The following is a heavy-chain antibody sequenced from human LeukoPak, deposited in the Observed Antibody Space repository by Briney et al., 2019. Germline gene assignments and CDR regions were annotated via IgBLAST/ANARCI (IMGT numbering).Heavy chain of an antibody. CDR2: INHSGST. D-gene: IGHD2-2*01. CDR1: GGSFSGYY. Sequence: SETLSLTCAVYGGSFSGYYWSWIRQPPGKGLEWIGEINHSGSTNYNPSLKSRVTISVDTSKNQFSLKLSSVTAADTAVYYCARGYRTPFRCCSSTSCYADYFDYWGQGTLVTVSS. J-gene: IGHJ4*02. CDR3: ARGYRTPFRCCSSTSCYADYFDY. V-gene: IGHV4-34*01.